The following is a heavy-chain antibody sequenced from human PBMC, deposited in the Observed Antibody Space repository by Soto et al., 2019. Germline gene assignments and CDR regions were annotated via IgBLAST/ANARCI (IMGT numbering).Heavy chain of an antibody. CDR3: ARDRVYYDILSGYYPFDY. CDR2: ISAYNGNT. D-gene: IGHD3-9*01. J-gene: IGHJ4*02. Sequence: QVQLVQSGAEVKKPGASVKVSCKASGYTFTSYGISWVRQAPGQGLEWMGWISAYNGNTNYAQKLQGRVTMTTDTSTSTAYMELRSLRADDTAVYYCARDRVYYDILSGYYPFDYWGQGTLVTVSS. CDR1: GYTFTSYG. V-gene: IGHV1-18*01.